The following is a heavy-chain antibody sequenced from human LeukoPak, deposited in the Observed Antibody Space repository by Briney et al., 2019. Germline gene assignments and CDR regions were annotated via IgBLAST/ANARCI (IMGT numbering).Heavy chain of an antibody. V-gene: IGHV1-18*01. CDR3: ATLAYCGGDCYSVFDY. CDR2: ISAYNGNT. J-gene: IGHJ4*02. Sequence: ASVKVSCKASGYTFTSYGISWVRQAPGQGLEWMGWISAYNGNTNYAQKLQGRVTMTTDTSTSTAYMELRSPRSDDTAVYYCATLAYCGGDCYSVFDYWGQGTLVTVSS. CDR1: GYTFTSYG. D-gene: IGHD2-21*02.